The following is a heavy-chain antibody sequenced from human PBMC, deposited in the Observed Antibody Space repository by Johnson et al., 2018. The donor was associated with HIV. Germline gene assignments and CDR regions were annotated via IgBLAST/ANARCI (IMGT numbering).Heavy chain of an antibody. CDR3: ARSPEIGDRLWRAFDV. CDR1: GFIFSDYG. Sequence: QVLLVESGGGVVQPGRSLKLSCVGSGFIFSDYGMHWIRQAPGKGLEWVAAVWYDGNNKYYVDSVKGRFTISRDNSKNTMYLQMNSLRAEDTAVYYCARSPEIGDRLWRAFDVWGQGTMVTVSS. J-gene: IGHJ3*01. CDR2: VWYDGNNK. V-gene: IGHV3-33*01. D-gene: IGHD4-17*01.